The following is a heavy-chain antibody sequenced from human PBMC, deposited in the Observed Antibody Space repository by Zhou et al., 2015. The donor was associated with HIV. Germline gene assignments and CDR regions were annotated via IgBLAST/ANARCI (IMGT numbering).Heavy chain of an antibody. CDR2: IIPIFGTA. D-gene: IGHD3-3*01. CDR1: GGTFSSYA. J-gene: IGHJ5*02. CDR3: ARLPRGSDDFWSGPYNWFDP. Sequence: QVQLVQSGAEVKKPGSSVKVSCKASGGTFSSYAISWVRQAPGQGLEWMGGIIPIFGTANYAQKFQGRVTITADESTSTAYMELSSLRSEDTAVYYCARLPRGSDDFWSGPYNWFDPWGQGTLVTVSS. V-gene: IGHV1-69*01.